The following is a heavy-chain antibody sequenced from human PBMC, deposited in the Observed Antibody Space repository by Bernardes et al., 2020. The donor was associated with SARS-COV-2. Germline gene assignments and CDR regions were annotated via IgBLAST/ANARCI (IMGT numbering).Heavy chain of an antibody. CDR1: GFTFSSYE. Sequence: GGSLRLSCAASGFTFSSYEMNWIRQAPGKGLEWVSYIDTSGNTIYYADSVKGRFPISRDNAKNALYIQMNSLRAEDTAVYYCARDGGFRASHSWAAIEDSFDLWGQGTMVSVSS. CDR3: ARDGGFRASHSWAAIEDSFDL. D-gene: IGHD5-12*01. V-gene: IGHV3-48*03. J-gene: IGHJ3*01. CDR2: IDTSGNTI.